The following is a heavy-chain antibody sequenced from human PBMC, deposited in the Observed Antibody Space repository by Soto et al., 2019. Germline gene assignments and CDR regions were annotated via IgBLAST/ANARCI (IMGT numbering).Heavy chain of an antibody. D-gene: IGHD6-13*01. CDR3: ARDEPRRPEVAAAGTNWFDP. Sequence: GASVKVSFKASGYTFTSYDINWVRQAPGQGLEWMGWMNPNSGNTGYAQKFQGRVTMTRNTSISTAYMELSSLRSEDTAVYYCARDEPRRPEVAAAGTNWFDPWGQGTLVTVSS. J-gene: IGHJ5*02. CDR1: GYTFTSYD. V-gene: IGHV1-8*01. CDR2: MNPNSGNT.